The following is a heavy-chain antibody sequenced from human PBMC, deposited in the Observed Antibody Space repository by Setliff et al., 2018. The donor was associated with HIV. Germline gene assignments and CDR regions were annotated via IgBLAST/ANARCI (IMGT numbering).Heavy chain of an antibody. CDR1: GYTFTAYG. D-gene: IGHD2-21*01. Sequence: ASVKVSCKPSGYTFTAYGINWVRQAPGQGLEWMGGISSINGNTNYAQKFQGRVTMTTDTFTNTAYMELRSLRSDDTAVYYCARGTINNYFDYWGQGTLVTVPQ. CDR2: ISSINGNT. CDR3: ARGTINNYFDY. J-gene: IGHJ4*02. V-gene: IGHV1-18*01.